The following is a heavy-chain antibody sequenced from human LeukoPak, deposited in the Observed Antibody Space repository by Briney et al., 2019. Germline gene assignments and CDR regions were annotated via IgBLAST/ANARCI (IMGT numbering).Heavy chain of an antibody. CDR3: ARGGDTAKGGDS. V-gene: IGHV4-31*03. J-gene: IGHJ4*02. Sequence: SETLSLTCTVSGGFISGSGHYWTWTRQHPGKGLGWLGFIHPGGTIYYNPSLSGRLTISADTSKNQMSLKLSSVTAADTAVYYCARGGDTAKGGDSWGQGTLVIVSS. CDR2: IHPGGTI. D-gene: IGHD5-18*01. CDR1: GGFISGSGHY.